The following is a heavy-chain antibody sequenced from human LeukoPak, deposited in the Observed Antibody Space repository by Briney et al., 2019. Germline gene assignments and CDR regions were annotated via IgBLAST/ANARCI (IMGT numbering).Heavy chain of an antibody. D-gene: IGHD6-19*01. V-gene: IGHV4-59*01. CDR3: ARLPDVSGWPFDY. CDR2: IRYSGRT. J-gene: IGHJ4*02. Sequence: PSETLSLTCTASDDSISRDFWTWIRQPPGKGLEWIVYIRYSGRTEYNPSLKSRVTISIQTSKNHFSLKLTSVTDADTAIYYCARLPDVSGWPFDYWGQGILVTVSS. CDR1: DDSISRDF.